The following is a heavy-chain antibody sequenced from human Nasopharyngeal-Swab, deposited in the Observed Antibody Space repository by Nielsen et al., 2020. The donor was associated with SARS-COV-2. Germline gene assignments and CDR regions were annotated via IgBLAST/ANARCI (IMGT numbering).Heavy chain of an antibody. CDR1: GFTFSRYW. V-gene: IGHV3-30*03. Sequence: GESLKISCAASGFTFSRYWMHWVRQAPGKGLEWVGVVSSDGSNKYYSDSAKGRFALSRDNSKNTVDLQMNSLTAEDTAVYYCAAGTWYRGGYDAFDVWGQGTVVTVSS. D-gene: IGHD6-25*01. CDR2: VSSDGSNK. CDR3: AAGTWYRGGYDAFDV. J-gene: IGHJ3*01.